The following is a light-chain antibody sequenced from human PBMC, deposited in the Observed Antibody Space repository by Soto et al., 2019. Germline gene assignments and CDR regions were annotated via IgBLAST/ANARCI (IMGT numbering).Light chain of an antibody. CDR3: QQSYSTPRT. CDR1: QSISSY. CDR2: AAS. Sequence: DIQMTQSPSSLSASVGDRVTITCRASQSISSYLNWYQQKPGKAPKLLIYAASSMQSGVPSRFSGSGSGTDFTLTISSLQPEDFPTYYCQQSYSTPRTFGQRTKLEIK. V-gene: IGKV1-39*01. J-gene: IGKJ2*01.